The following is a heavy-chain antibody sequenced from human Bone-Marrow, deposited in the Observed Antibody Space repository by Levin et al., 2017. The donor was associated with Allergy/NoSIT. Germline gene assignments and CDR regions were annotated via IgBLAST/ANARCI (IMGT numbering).Heavy chain of an antibody. V-gene: IGHV3-30*04. J-gene: IGHJ4*02. CDR1: GFNFVAYT. Sequence: GGSLRLSCAASGFNFVAYTMHWVRQAPGKGLEWVARISYDGGNKDYADSVRGRFTISRDNSKNTLYLQVNSLRAEDTAVYYCARGGGARSTDYWGQGTLVTVSS. D-gene: IGHD3-16*01. CDR2: ISYDGGNK. CDR3: ARGGGARSTDY.